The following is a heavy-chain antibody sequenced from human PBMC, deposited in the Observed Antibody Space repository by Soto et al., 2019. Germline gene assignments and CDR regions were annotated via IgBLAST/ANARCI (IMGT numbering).Heavy chain of an antibody. J-gene: IGHJ3*02. Sequence: ASVKVSCKASGYTFTSYGISWVRQAPGQGLEWKGKISAYNGNTNYAQKLQGRVTMTTDTSTSTAYMELRSLRSDDTAVYYCAIDPAIDYDYIWGSYRGFDIWGQGTMVTVSS. D-gene: IGHD3-16*02. CDR3: AIDPAIDYDYIWGSYRGFDI. CDR1: GYTFTSYG. V-gene: IGHV1-18*01. CDR2: ISAYNGNT.